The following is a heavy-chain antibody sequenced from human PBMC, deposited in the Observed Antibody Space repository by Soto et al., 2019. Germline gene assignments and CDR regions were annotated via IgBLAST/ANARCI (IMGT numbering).Heavy chain of an antibody. CDR3: ARGVYRVEMATTREVDP. CDR2: INHSGST. Sequence: QVQLQQWGAGLLKPSETLSLTCAVYGGSFSGYYWSWIRQPPGKGLEWIGEINHSGSTNYNPSLKSRVTISVDTSKNQFSLKLSSVTAADTAVYYCARGVYRVEMATTREVDPWGQGTLVTVSS. D-gene: IGHD5-12*01. V-gene: IGHV4-34*01. J-gene: IGHJ5*02. CDR1: GGSFSGYY.